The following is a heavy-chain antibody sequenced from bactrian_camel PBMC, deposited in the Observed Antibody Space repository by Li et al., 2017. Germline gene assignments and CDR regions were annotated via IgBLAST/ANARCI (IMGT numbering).Heavy chain of an antibody. J-gene: IGHJ4*01. CDR2: ISGDGST. D-gene: IGHD2*01. CDR3: AGATTHYCYAGNPDFAN. Sequence: VQLVESGGGSVQTGGSLRLSCKPSFFILDDFDMMWYRQAPGNECELVSSISGDGSTYYTDAVKGRFTISQDNAENTVYLQMNSLKPEDTAMYYCAGATTHYCYAGNPDFANWGQGTQVTVS. CDR1: FFILDDFD. V-gene: IGHV3S63*01.